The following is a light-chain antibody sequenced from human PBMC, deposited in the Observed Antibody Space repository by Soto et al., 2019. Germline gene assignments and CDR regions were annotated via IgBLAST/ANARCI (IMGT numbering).Light chain of an antibody. CDR2: GAS. CDR3: QQGHNWPLT. Sequence: EIVMTQSPSTLSLSSWERAALSCRASPSLNSEFAWYQQKPGQPPRLLIYGASTRATGVPARFTGSESGSEFTLTISGLQSEDFAVYYCQQGHNWPLTFGQGTRLEI. V-gene: IGKV3-15*01. J-gene: IGKJ2*01. CDR1: PSLNSE.